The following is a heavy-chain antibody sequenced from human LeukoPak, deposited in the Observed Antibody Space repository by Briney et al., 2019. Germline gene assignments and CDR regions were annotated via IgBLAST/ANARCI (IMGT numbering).Heavy chain of an antibody. D-gene: IGHD1-7*01. CDR1: GFTFDDYA. CDR3: IKDLRLDLKFDTFDM. V-gene: IGHV3-9*01. Sequence: GGSLRLSCAASGFTFDDYAMHWVRLPPGEGLEWVSSISWDSGSSVYADSVKGRFTISRDNAKHSLYLQMNGLTPDDTALYYCIKDLRLDLKFDTFDMWGQGTMVTVSS. CDR2: ISWDSGSS. J-gene: IGHJ3*02.